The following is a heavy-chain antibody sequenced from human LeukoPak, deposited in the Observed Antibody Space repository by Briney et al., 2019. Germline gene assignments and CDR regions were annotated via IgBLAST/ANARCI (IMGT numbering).Heavy chain of an antibody. CDR2: IIPILGIA. J-gene: IGHJ6*02. V-gene: IGHV1-69*04. Sequence: SVKVSCKASGGTFSSYAISWVRQAPGQGLEWMGRIIPILGIANYAQKFQGRVTITADKSTSTAYMELSSLRSEDTAVYYCARELIAAAGIPYYGMDVWGQGTTVTVSS. CDR3: ARELIAAAGIPYYGMDV. D-gene: IGHD6-13*01. CDR1: GGTFSSYA.